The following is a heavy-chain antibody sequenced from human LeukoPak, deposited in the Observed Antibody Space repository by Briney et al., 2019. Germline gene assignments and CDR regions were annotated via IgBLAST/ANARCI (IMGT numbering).Heavy chain of an antibody. J-gene: IGHJ4*02. Sequence: GGSLRLSCAASGFTVSSNYMSWVRQAPGKGLEWVSVIYSGGSTYYADSVKGRFTISRDNAKDSLYLQMNSLRAEDTAVYYCARSGKYDSSDYWGQGTLVTVSS. D-gene: IGHD3-22*01. CDR3: ARSGKYDSSDY. V-gene: IGHV3-53*01. CDR2: IYSGGST. CDR1: GFTVSSNY.